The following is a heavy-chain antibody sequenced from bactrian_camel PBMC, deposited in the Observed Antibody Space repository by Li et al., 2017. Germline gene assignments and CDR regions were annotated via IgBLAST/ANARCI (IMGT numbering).Heavy chain of an antibody. D-gene: IGHD1*01. CDR1: GFNFDDSD. Sequence: HVQLVESGGGSVQTGGSLRLSCTVSGFNFDDSDMSWYRQAPGNECEIVSTIYTDGNTFAAPSVKGRFIISLDKDRNTVYLQMNNLKPEDTAVYFCAADQVEWPRMARREEVDLCFGRHGVRKVLGARGQGTQVTVS. V-gene: IGHV3S60*01. CDR2: IYTDGNT. J-gene: IGHJ4*01.